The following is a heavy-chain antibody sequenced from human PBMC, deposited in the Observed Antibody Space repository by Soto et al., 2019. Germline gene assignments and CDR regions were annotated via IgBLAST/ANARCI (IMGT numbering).Heavy chain of an antibody. CDR1: GYSFTSYW. J-gene: IGHJ4*02. D-gene: IGHD3-10*01. CDR3: ARHMIRGVLTTHFDH. V-gene: IGHV5-51*01. CDR2: IYPGDSDT. Sequence: EVQLVQSGAEVKKPGESLKISCKTSGYSFTSYWIGWVRQMPGKGLEWMGIIYPGDSDTRYSPSFQGQVTISADKSISTGHPAWGSLKATDTPMYYRARHMIRGVLTTHFDHWGQGTLVTVSS.